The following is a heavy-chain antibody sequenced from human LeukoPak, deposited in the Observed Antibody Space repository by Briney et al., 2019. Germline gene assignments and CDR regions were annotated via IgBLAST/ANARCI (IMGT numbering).Heavy chain of an antibody. CDR3: AREGNDILTGYPDYFDY. CDR2: ISSSSSYT. V-gene: IGHV3-11*06. CDR1: GFTFSDYY. J-gene: IGHJ4*02. Sequence: PEGSLRLSCAASGFTFSDYYMSWIRQAPGKGLEWVSYISSSSSYTNYADSVKGRFTISRDNAKNSLYLQMNSLRAEDTAVYYCAREGNDILTGYPDYFDYWGQGTLVTVSS. D-gene: IGHD3-9*01.